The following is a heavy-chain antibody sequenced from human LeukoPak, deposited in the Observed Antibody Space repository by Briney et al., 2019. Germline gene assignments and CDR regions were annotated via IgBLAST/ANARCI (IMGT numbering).Heavy chain of an antibody. J-gene: IGHJ4*02. D-gene: IGHD4-17*01. Sequence: SETLSLTCTVSGGSISTYCWSWIRQPAGKGLEWIGRIYTSGSTNYNPSLKSRVTISVDTSKNQFSLKLSSVTAADTAVYYCARLSTVTGSYWGQGTLVTVSS. CDR3: ARLSTVTGSY. CDR2: IYTSGST. V-gene: IGHV4-4*07. CDR1: GGSISTYC.